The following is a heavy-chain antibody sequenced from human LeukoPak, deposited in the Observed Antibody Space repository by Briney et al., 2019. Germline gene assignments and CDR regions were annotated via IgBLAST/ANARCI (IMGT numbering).Heavy chain of an antibody. CDR1: GASISSYSHY. CDR2: IYYSGST. Sequence: PSETLSLTCGVSGASISSYSHYWGWIRQPPGKGLEWIGSIYYSGSTYYNPSLKSRVTISVDTSKNQFSLKLSSVTAADTAVYYCARFPYSSSWDYRFDPWGQGTLVTVSS. V-gene: IGHV4-39*01. CDR3: ARFPYSSSWDYRFDP. D-gene: IGHD6-13*01. J-gene: IGHJ5*02.